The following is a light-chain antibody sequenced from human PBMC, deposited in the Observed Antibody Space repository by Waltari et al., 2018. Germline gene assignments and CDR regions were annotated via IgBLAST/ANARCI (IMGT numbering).Light chain of an antibody. CDR3: CSYAGIYTWV. V-gene: IGLV2-11*01. J-gene: IGLJ3*02. CDR1: SSDVGRYNY. CDR2: DVS. Sequence: QSALTQPRSVSGSPGQSVTISCTGTSSDVGRYNYFSWFQQYPGKAPKLMISDVSERPSGVPDRFSGSKSGNTASLTISGLQAEDEADYYCCSYAGIYTWVFGGGTQLTVL.